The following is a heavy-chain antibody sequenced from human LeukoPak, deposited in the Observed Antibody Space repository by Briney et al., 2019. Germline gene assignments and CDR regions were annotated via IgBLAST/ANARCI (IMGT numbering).Heavy chain of an antibody. Sequence: ASVKVCCKASGYSFTCYYMHWVRHAPGQGLGWLGWINPNSGSTNYAKKFQGWVTMTRDTSSSTAYMELSRLRSDDTAVYYCARGIAAAGWAFDYWGQGTLVTVSS. CDR3: ARGIAAAGWAFDY. CDR1: GYSFTCYY. CDR2: INPNSGST. D-gene: IGHD6-13*01. V-gene: IGHV1-2*04. J-gene: IGHJ4*02.